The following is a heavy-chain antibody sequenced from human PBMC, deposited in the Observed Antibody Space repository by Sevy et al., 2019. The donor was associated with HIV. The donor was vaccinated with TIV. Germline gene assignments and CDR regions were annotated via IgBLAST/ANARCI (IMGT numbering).Heavy chain of an antibody. CDR3: ATREKLVPPGDTGVFDI. CDR2: IYYSGST. Sequence: SETLSLTCTVSGGSISSSSYYWGWIRQPPGKGLEWIGSIYYSGSTYYNPSLKSRVTISVDTSKNQFSLKLSSVTAADTAVYYCATREKLVPPGDTGVFDIWGQGTMVTVSS. CDR1: GGSISSSSYY. J-gene: IGHJ3*02. D-gene: IGHD6-13*01. V-gene: IGHV4-39*01.